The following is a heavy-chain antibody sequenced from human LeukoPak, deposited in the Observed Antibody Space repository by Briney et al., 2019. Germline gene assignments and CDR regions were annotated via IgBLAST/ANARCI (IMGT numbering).Heavy chain of an antibody. CDR3: ARGEQWLPTGIDY. J-gene: IGHJ4*02. CDR1: GFTFSSYS. CDR2: ISSSSNHI. D-gene: IGHD6-19*01. V-gene: IGHV3-21*01. Sequence: GGSLRLSCAASGFTFSSYSMNWVRQAPGKGLGWVSSISSSSNHIYYADSVKGRFTISRDNAKNSLYLQMNSLRAEDTAVYYCARGEQWLPTGIDYWGQGTLVTVSS.